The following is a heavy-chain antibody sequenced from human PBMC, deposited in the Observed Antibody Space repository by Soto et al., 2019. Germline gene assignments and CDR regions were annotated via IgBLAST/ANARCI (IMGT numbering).Heavy chain of an antibody. V-gene: IGHV4-59*08. J-gene: IGHJ4*02. CDR1: SGSISPDY. CDR2: IYYAGSF. CDR3: ARLGGYYQALDS. Sequence: SETLSLTCTVSSGSISPDYWSWIRQSPGKGLEWIGYIYYAGSFTYNPSLKSRVTISLNTSKNEVSLRLTSVTAADTAVYYCARLGGYYQALDSWGQGTLVTVSS. D-gene: IGHD3-22*01.